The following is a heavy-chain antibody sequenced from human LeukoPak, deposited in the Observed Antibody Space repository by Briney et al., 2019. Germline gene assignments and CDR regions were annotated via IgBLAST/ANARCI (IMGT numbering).Heavy chain of an antibody. CDR2: IHSDGIGT. J-gene: IGHJ4*02. CDR3: ARDQGSFDY. Sequence: PGGSLRLSCAASGFXFSSYWIHWIRQAPGKGLVWVSRIHSDGIGTSYADSVRGRFTISRDNAKNTLYLQMNSLRVEDTAVYYCARDQGSFDYWGQGTLVTVSS. V-gene: IGHV3-74*01. CDR1: GFXFSSYW.